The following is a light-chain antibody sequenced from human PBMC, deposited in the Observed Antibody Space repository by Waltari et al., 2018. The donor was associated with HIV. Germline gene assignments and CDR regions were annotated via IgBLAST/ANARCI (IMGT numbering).Light chain of an antibody. CDR3: HQSSSLPYT. J-gene: IGKJ2*01. CDR1: QSIGIA. CDR2: FAS. Sequence: ELVLTQSPDFQSVTPRAKVTITRRAGQSIGIALNWFQHKANQSPKLLIKFASQSMAGVPSRFSGSGSGTDFTLTINSLEAEDAAAYYCHQSSSLPYTFGQGTKLEIK. V-gene: IGKV6D-21*02.